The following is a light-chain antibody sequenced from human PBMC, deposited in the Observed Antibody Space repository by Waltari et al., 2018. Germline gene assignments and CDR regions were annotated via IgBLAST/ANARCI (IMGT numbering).Light chain of an antibody. J-gene: IGKJ5*01. CDR3: QQANSFPVT. Sequence: DIQLTQSPSSVSASVGHRVTLTCRASQDVSNWLLWYQQKPGKAPKLLIYEASNFQSGVPSRFTGSGSGTEFTLTISSLQPEDRATDYCQQANSFPVTSGQETRLAIK. V-gene: IGKV1D-12*01. CDR2: EAS. CDR1: QDVSNW.